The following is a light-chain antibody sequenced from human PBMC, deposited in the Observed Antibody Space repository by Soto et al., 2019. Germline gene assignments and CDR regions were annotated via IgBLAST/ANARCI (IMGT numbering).Light chain of an antibody. V-gene: IGKV3-20*01. CDR3: QQYGSSPLT. Sequence: EIVLTQSPGTLSLSPGERATLSCRASLSVSSSYLAWYQQKPGQAPRLLIYAASTRATGIPDRFSGSGSGTDFTLTISRLEPEDFAVYYCQQYGSSPLTLGGGTKVEIK. CDR2: AAS. CDR1: LSVSSSY. J-gene: IGKJ4*01.